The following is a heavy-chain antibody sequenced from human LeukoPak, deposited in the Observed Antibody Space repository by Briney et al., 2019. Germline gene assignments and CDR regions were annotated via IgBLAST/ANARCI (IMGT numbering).Heavy chain of an antibody. Sequence: GGSLRLSCAASGFTFSSYGMHWVRQAPGKGLEWVAFIRYDGSNKYYADSVKGRFTISRDNSKNTLYLQMNSLRAEDTAVYYCAKGDSGYSSSWYGDAFDIWGQGTMVTVSS. J-gene: IGHJ3*02. V-gene: IGHV3-30*02. CDR2: IRYDGSNK. D-gene: IGHD6-13*01. CDR3: AKGDSGYSSSWYGDAFDI. CDR1: GFTFSSYG.